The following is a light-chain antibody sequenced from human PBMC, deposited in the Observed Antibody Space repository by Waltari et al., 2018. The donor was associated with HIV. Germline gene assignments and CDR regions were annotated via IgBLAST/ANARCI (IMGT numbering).Light chain of an antibody. CDR1: NVGTKS. Sequence: SYVLTQPPSVSVAPGETARMTCGGHNVGTKSVHWYLHKPGQAPVLGIHADNDRPSGIPDRLSGSNSGNTATLTTSSVEVGDEADYFCQVWDGTSDHWVFGGGTQLTVL. V-gene: IGLV3-21*04. J-gene: IGLJ3*02. CDR2: ADN. CDR3: QVWDGTSDHWV.